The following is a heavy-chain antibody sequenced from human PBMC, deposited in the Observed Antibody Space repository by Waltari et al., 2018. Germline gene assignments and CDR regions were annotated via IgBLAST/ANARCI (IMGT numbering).Heavy chain of an antibody. V-gene: IGHV3-23*01. Sequence: VGQAPGKGLEWFSTISGRGDSTYSADSVKGRFTISRDNSKNTVSLQMNSLRAEDTAVYYCAKGGHFSAFDRWGQGTMVTVSS. D-gene: IGHD3-3*02. J-gene: IGHJ3*02. CDR3: AKGGHFSAFDR. CDR2: ISGRGDST.